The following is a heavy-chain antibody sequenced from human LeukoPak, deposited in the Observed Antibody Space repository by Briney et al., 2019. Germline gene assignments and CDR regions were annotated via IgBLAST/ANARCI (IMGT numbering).Heavy chain of an antibody. Sequence: GGSLRLSCAASGFALSRYAMHWVRQTPGKGLEWMALIWYDGSTSYYADSVKGRFTISRDNSNNTLYLQMNSLRAEDTAVYYCARRSYGDYEAWFDPWGQGTLVTVSS. D-gene: IGHD4-17*01. CDR1: GFALSRYA. CDR3: ARRSYGDYEAWFDP. J-gene: IGHJ5*02. CDR2: IWYDGSTS. V-gene: IGHV3-33*08.